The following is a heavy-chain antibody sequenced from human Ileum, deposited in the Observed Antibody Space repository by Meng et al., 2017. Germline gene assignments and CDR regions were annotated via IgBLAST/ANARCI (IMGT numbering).Heavy chain of an antibody. CDR1: GYSFTSYW. CDR2: IYPGDSDT. D-gene: IGHD1-26*01. CDR3: ASVGAATNDAFDI. V-gene: IGHV5-51*01. Sequence: GESLKISCKGSGYSFTSYWIGWVRQMPGKGLEWMGIIYPGDSDTRYSPSFQGQVTISVDKSISTAYLQWSSLKASDTAMYYCASVGAATNDAFDIWGQGTMVTVSS. J-gene: IGHJ3*02.